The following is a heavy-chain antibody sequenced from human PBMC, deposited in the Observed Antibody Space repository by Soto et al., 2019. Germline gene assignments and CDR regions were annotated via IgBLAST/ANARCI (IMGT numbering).Heavy chain of an antibody. V-gene: IGHV1-3*01. CDR3: ARVRVGLNYYGSGSLPGY. D-gene: IGHD3-10*01. Sequence: ASVKVSCKASGYTFTSYAMHWVRQAPGQRLEWMGWINAGNGNTKYSQKFQGRVTITRDTSASTAYMELSSLGSEDTAVYYCARVRVGLNYYGSGSLPGYWGQGALVTVSS. CDR1: GYTFTSYA. J-gene: IGHJ4*02. CDR2: INAGNGNT.